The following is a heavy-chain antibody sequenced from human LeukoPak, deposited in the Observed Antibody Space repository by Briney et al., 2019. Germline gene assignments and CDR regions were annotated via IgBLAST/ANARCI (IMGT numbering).Heavy chain of an antibody. J-gene: IGHJ4*02. CDR2: INHSGST. Sequence: PSETLSLTCAVYGGSFSGYCWSWIRQPPGKGLEWIGEINHSGSTSNNPSLKSRVTISVDTSKNQFSLKLSSVTAADTAVYYCAQSYDSSGFYNYWGQGTLVTVSS. CDR3: AQSYDSSGFYNY. D-gene: IGHD3-22*01. CDR1: GGSFSGYC. V-gene: IGHV4-34*01.